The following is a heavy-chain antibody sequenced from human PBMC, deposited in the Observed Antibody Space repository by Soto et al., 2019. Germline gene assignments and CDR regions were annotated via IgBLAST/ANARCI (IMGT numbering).Heavy chain of an antibody. CDR2: ITSKAYGGTT. Sequence: GSLRLSCTVSGFNFGDYALSWVRQAPGKGLEWVGFITSKAYGGTTEYAASVKARFTISRDDPKSIAYLQMNSLKTEDTAVYYCTKDDYYYDSSAYYSWFDPWGQGTLVTVSS. CDR1: GFNFGDYA. D-gene: IGHD3-22*01. V-gene: IGHV3-49*04. CDR3: TKDDYYYDSSAYYSWFDP. J-gene: IGHJ5*02.